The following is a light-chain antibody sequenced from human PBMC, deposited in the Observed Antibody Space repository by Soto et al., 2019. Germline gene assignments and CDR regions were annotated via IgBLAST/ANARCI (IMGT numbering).Light chain of an antibody. CDR2: DNN. V-gene: IGLV1-51*01. J-gene: IGLJ2*01. CDR3: GTWDSSRRAVV. CDR1: SSNIGNNY. Sequence: QSVLTQPPSVSAAPGQKVTISCSGSSSNIGNNYVSWYQQLPGTAPKLLIYDNNKRPSGIPDRFSGSKSGTSATLGITGLQSGDEADDYCGTWDSSRRAVVVGGGTKVTVL.